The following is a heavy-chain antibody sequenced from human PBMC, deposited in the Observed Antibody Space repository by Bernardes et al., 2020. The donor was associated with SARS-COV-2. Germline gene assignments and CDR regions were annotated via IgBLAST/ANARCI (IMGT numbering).Heavy chain of an antibody. Sequence: GWSLRLSCAASGFSFRHFGMHWVRQAPGKGLEWVAVISFDGNKEKYTDSVKGRFTISRDNSENKVFLQMNSLRSEDTAVYYCAKDVDCGGDCRYFDYWGQGTLVTVSS. CDR3: AKDVDCGGDCRYFDY. CDR1: GFSFRHFG. CDR2: ISFDGNKE. V-gene: IGHV3-30*18. D-gene: IGHD2-21*02. J-gene: IGHJ4*02.